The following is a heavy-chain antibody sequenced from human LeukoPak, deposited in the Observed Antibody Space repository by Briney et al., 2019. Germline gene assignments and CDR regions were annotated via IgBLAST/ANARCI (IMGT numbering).Heavy chain of an antibody. D-gene: IGHD6-6*01. CDR3: AKDKEYSSSKFDY. CDR1: GFTFSSYA. J-gene: IGHJ4*02. CDR2: ISGSGGST. Sequence: GGSLRLSCAASGFTFSSYAMSWVRQAPGKGLEWASAISGSGGSTYYADSVKGRFTISRDNSKNTLYLQMNSLRAEDTAVYYCAKDKEYSSSKFDYWGQGTLVTVSS. V-gene: IGHV3-23*01.